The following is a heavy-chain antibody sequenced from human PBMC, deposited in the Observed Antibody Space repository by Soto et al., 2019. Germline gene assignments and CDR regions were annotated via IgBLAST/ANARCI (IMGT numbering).Heavy chain of an antibody. J-gene: IGHJ4*02. D-gene: IGHD6-13*01. CDR2: INSDGSST. V-gene: IGHV3-74*01. CDR1: GFTFSSYW. CDR3: AMLGAVGSSWYYFDY. Sequence: EVQLVKSGGGLVQPGGSLRLSCAASGFTFSSYWMHWVRQAPGKGLVWVSRINSDGSSTSYADSVKGRFTISRDNAKNTLYLQMNSLRAEDTAVYYCAMLGAVGSSWYYFDYWGQGTLVTVSS.